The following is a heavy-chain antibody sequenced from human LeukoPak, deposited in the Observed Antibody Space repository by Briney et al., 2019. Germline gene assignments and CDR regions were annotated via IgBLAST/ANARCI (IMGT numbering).Heavy chain of an antibody. CDR3: ARDRAELQMVLLDY. D-gene: IGHD2/OR15-2a*01. CDR1: GYTFSSYA. J-gene: IGHJ4*02. CDR2: ISVYSGHT. Sequence: PGASVKVSWKASGYTFSSYAISWVRQAPGQGLEWMGWISVYSGHTKYAQKVQGRVTMTTDTATKTAYMELRSLRSDDTAVYYCARDRAELQMVLLDYWGQGTLVTVSS. V-gene: IGHV1-18*01.